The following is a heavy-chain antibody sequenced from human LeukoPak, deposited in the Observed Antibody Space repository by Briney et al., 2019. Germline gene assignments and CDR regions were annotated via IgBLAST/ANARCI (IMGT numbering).Heavy chain of an antibody. Sequence: GGSLRLSCAASGFTFSSYAMHWVRQAPGKGLEWVAVMSYDGSNKYYADSVKGRFTISRDNSKNTLYLQMNSLRAEDTAVYYCARDRNLQQQLVDYYYYGMDVRGQGTTVTVSS. D-gene: IGHD6-13*01. V-gene: IGHV3-30*04. J-gene: IGHJ6*02. CDR1: GFTFSSYA. CDR3: ARDRNLQQQLVDYYYYGMDV. CDR2: MSYDGSNK.